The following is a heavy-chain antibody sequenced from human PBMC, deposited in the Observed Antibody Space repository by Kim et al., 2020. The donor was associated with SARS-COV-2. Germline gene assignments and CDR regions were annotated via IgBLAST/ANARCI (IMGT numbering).Heavy chain of an antibody. CDR2: IYYSGST. J-gene: IGHJ6*01. CDR1: GGSVSSGSYY. Sequence: SETLSLTCTVSGGSVSSGSYYWSWIRQPPGKGLEWIGYIYYSGSTNYNPSLKSRVTISVDTSKNQFSLKLSSVTAADTAVYYCARDAGSGSYSYYYYGM. CDR3: ARDAGSGSYSYYYYGM. V-gene: IGHV4-61*01. D-gene: IGHD1-26*01.